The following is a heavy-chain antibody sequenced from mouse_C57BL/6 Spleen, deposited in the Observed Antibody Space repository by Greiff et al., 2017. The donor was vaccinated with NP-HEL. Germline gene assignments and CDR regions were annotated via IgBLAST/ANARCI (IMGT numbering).Heavy chain of an antibody. CDR3: TGNYGSSRYFDV. J-gene: IGHJ1*03. V-gene: IGHV1-15*01. CDR1: GYTFTDYE. CDR2: IDPETGGT. D-gene: IGHD1-1*01. Sequence: QVQLQQPGAELVRPGASVTLSCKASGYTFTDYEMPWVKQTPVHGLEWIGAIDPETGGTAYNQKFKGKATLTVDTSSSTAYMERRSLTAEDAAVYCCTGNYGSSRYFDVWGTGTTVTVSS.